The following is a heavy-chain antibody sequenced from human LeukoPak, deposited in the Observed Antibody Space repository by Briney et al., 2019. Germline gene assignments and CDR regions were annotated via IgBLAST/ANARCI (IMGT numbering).Heavy chain of an antibody. CDR2: IFHSGST. J-gene: IGHJ3*02. CDR3: AGQPVPAAMKDAFDI. D-gene: IGHD2-2*01. Sequence: SETLSLTCTVSGGSMTYYYWSWIRQPPGKGLEWIGYIFHSGSTYYNPSLKSRVTISVDRSKNQFSLKLSSVTAADTAVYYCAGQPVPAAMKDAFDIWGQGTMVTVSS. V-gene: IGHV4-59*08. CDR1: GGSMTYYY.